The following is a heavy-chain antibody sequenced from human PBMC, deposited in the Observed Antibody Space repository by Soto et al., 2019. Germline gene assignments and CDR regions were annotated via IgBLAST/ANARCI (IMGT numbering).Heavy chain of an antibody. D-gene: IGHD5-12*01. Sequence: ASVKVSCKASGGTFSSYAISWVRQAPGQGLEWMGGIIPIFGTANYAQKFQGRVRITADESTSTAYMELSSLRSEDTAVYYCATDHESPGSRWFDPWGQGTLVTVSS. J-gene: IGHJ5*02. V-gene: IGHV1-69*13. CDR2: IIPIFGTA. CDR1: GGTFSSYA. CDR3: ATDHESPGSRWFDP.